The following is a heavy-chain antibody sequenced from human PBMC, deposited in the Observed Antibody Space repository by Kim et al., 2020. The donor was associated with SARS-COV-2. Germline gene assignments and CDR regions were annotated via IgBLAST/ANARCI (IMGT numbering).Heavy chain of an antibody. D-gene: IGHD3-10*01. CDR1: GFTFSSYG. V-gene: IGHV3-33*01. J-gene: IGHJ4*02. CDR3: ARDQPKSLMVRGVIGY. CDR2: IWYDGSNK. Sequence: GGSLRLSCAASGFTFSSYGMHWVRQAPGKGLEWVAVIWYDGSNKYYADSVKGRFTISRDNSKNTLYLQMNSLRAEDTAVYYCARDQPKSLMVRGVIGYWGQGTLVTVSS.